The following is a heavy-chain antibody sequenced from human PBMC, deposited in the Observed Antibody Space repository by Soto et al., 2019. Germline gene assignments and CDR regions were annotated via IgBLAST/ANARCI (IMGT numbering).Heavy chain of an antibody. Sequence: GGSLRLSCAASGFTFSSYAMSWVRQAPGKGLEWVSAISSSGGTTHYADSVKGRFIISRDNSKNTLYLQMNSLRADDTAVYYCAKPGYLEQWLVRGYFDYWGQGTMVTVS. J-gene: IGHJ4*02. CDR3: AKPGYLEQWLVRGYFDY. V-gene: IGHV3-23*01. D-gene: IGHD6-19*01. CDR2: ISSSGGTT. CDR1: GFTFSSYA.